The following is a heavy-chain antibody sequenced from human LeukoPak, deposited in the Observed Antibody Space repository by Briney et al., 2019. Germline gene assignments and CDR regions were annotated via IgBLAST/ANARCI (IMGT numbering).Heavy chain of an antibody. Sequence: SETLSLTCTVSGGSISSGGYYWSWIRQHPGKGLEWIGYIYYSGSTYYNPSLKSRVTISVDTSKNQFSLKLNSVTAADTAVYYCARGRAAAGTPVDYWGQGILVTVSS. V-gene: IGHV4-31*03. CDR1: GGSISSGGYY. D-gene: IGHD6-13*01. CDR3: ARGRAAAGTPVDY. CDR2: IYYSGST. J-gene: IGHJ4*02.